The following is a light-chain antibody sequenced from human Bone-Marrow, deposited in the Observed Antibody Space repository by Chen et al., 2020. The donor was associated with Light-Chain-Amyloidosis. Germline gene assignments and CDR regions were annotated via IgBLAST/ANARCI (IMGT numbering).Light chain of an antibody. J-gene: IGKJ2*01. V-gene: IGKV3-20*01. Sequence: ETVLTQSPGTLSLSPGESATLPCRASQTVGGRYLAWYQQKPGQSPRLLIHGASSRATGIPDRFSGSGSGTDFTLSISRLEPEDFAVYYCHQYVTPPYTFGQGTKLEIK. CDR2: GAS. CDR3: HQYVTPPYT. CDR1: QTVGGRY.